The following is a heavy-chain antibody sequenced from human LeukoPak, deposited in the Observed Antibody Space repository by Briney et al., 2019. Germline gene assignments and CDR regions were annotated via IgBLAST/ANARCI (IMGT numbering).Heavy chain of an antibody. J-gene: IGHJ5*02. D-gene: IGHD6-13*01. V-gene: IGHV1-8*01. CDR3: ARKYSSSWYNWFDP. CDR2: MNPNSGNT. CDR1: GYTFTSYD. Sequence: ASVKVSCTASGYTFTSYDINWVRQATGQGLEWMGWMNPNSGNTGYAQKFQGRVTMTRNTSISTAYMELSSLRSEDTAVYYCARKYSSSWYNWFDPWGQGTLVTVSS.